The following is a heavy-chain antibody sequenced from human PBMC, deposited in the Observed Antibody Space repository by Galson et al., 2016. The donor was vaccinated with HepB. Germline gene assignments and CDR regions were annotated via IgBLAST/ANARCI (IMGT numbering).Heavy chain of an antibody. V-gene: IGHV4-59*01. J-gene: IGHJ4*02. CDR3: ARDRGSAAGFDY. CDR2: IYYSGST. CDR1: GGSISNYY. Sequence: TLSLTCTVSGGSISNYYWSWIRQPPGKGLEWIAYIYYSGSTNQNPSLKSRVTISVDTSKNQFSLQLRSVTAADTAVYYCARDRGSAAGFDYWGQGVLVTVSS. D-gene: IGHD6-13*01.